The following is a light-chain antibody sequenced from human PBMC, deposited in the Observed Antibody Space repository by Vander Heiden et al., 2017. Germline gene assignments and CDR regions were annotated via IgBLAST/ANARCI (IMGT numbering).Light chain of an antibody. CDR3: QQYGSSWLT. CDR2: AAS. Sequence: EIVLAQSPGTLSLSPGERVTLSCRASQSVSSTFLAWYQQKPGQAPRLLIYAASTRATGIPDRFSGSGSGTDFTLTISRLEPEDFAVYYCQQYGSSWLTFGGGTKVEIK. CDR1: QSVSSTF. V-gene: IGKV3-20*01. J-gene: IGKJ4*01.